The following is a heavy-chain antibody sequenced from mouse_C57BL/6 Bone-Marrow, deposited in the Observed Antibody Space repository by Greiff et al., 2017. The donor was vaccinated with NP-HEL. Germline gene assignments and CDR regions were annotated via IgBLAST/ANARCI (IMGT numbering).Heavy chain of an antibody. Sequence: EVQRVESGEGLVKPGGSLKLSCAASGFTFSSYAMSWVRQTPEQRLEWVAYISSGGDYIYYADTVKGRFTISRDNARNTLYLQLSSLKSEDTAMYYCTRDLLLALWYFDVWGTGTTVTVSS. CDR2: ISSGGDYI. CDR3: TRDLLLALWYFDV. V-gene: IGHV5-9-1*02. J-gene: IGHJ1*03. CDR1: GFTFSSYA. D-gene: IGHD1-1*01.